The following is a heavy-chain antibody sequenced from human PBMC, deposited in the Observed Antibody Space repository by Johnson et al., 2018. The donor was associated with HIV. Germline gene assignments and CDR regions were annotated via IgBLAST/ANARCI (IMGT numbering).Heavy chain of an antibody. V-gene: IGHV3-30*02. D-gene: IGHD1-26*01. CDR1: GFTFISYG. Sequence: VQLVESGGGVVQPGGSLRLSCAASGFTFISYGMDWVRQAPGKGLEWVAFIRYDGSSKYYADSVKGRFTVSRDKSKNTLYLQMKSLRPEDTAVYYCARESKWESRTPHAFDIWGQGTMVTVSS. J-gene: IGHJ3*02. CDR3: ARESKWESRTPHAFDI. CDR2: IRYDGSSK.